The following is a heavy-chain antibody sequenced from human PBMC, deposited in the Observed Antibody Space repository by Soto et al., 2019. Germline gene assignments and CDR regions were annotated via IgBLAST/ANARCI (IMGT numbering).Heavy chain of an antibody. CDR3: ARARAENSAYYPFRY. CDR1: GFTFNNYW. Sequence: GGSLRLSCAASGFTFNNYWMHWVRQAPGKGLVWVSHINIDGSATSYADSVKGRFTISRDNAKNTLYLQMNSLRAEDTAVYYCARARAENSAYYPFRYWGQGTLVTVSS. J-gene: IGHJ4*02. CDR2: INIDGSAT. V-gene: IGHV3-74*01. D-gene: IGHD3-22*01.